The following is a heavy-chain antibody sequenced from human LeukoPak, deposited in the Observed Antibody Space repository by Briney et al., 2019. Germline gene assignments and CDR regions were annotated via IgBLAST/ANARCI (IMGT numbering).Heavy chain of an antibody. CDR1: GFTFSNHW. V-gene: IGHV3-7*03. Sequence: GGSLRLSCAASGFTFSNHWMNWVRQAPGKGLEWVANIKEDGSEKDYVDSVKGRFNISRDNAKNSLYLQMSSLRAEDTAVYYCARSIGGYCTNGVCYRERYYYYYMDVWGKGTTVTVSS. CDR3: ARSIGGYCTNGVCYRERYYYYYMDV. CDR2: IKEDGSEK. J-gene: IGHJ6*03. D-gene: IGHD2-8*01.